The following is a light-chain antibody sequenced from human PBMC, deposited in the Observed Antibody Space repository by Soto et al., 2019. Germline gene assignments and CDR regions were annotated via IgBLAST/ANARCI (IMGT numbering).Light chain of an antibody. CDR2: DVT. CDR3: SSYTTSNTRQIV. V-gene: IGLV2-14*03. CDR1: SSDVGGYNY. J-gene: IGLJ1*01. Sequence: QSVLTQPASVSGSPGQSITISCTGTSSDVGGYNYVSWYQHHPGKAPKLIIYDVTNRPSGVSNPFSGSNSGNTASLTISGLQPEDEADYYCSSYTTSNTRQIVFGTGTKVTV.